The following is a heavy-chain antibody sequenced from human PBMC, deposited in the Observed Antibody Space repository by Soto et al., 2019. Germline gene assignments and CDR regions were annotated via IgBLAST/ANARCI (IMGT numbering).Heavy chain of an antibody. CDR2: IYYSGST. CDR3: ARAELERRVLDAFDI. CDR1: GGSISSYY. Sequence: SETLSLTCTVSGGSISSYYWSWIRQPPGKGLEWIWYIYYSGSTNYNPSLKSRVTISVDTSKNQFSLKLSSVTAADTAVYYCARAELERRVLDAFDIWGQGTMVTVSS. D-gene: IGHD1-1*01. J-gene: IGHJ3*02. V-gene: IGHV4-59*01.